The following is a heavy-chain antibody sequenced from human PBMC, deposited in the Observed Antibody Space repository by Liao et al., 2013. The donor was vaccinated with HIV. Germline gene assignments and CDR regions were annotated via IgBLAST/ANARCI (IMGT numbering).Heavy chain of an antibody. J-gene: IGHJ5*02. CDR3: ARERVAVAYNWFDP. Sequence: QVQLQESGPGLVKPSETLSLTCTVSGGSISNYYWSWIRQPAGKGLEWIGRMYTSGSTNYNPSLKSRVTISVDTSKNQFSLKLSSVTAADTAVYYCARERVAVAYNWFDPWGQGTLVTVSS. V-gene: IGHV4-4*07. CDR1: GGSISNYY. CDR2: MYTSGST. D-gene: IGHD6-19*01.